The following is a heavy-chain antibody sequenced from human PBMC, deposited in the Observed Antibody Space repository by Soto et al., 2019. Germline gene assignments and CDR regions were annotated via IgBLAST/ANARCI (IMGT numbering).Heavy chain of an antibody. CDR1: GDAISNYY. Sequence: SETLPLTCSVSGDAISNYYWSLIRQPPGRGLEWTGCVHESGSTDYNPSLTGRVIISLHTSKSQFSLSLRSATAADTATYYCARGTRALITSVFAYWCQGIPVTVSS. CDR2: VHESGST. D-gene: IGHD1-20*01. V-gene: IGHV4-59*03. CDR3: ARGTRALITSVFAY. J-gene: IGHJ4*02.